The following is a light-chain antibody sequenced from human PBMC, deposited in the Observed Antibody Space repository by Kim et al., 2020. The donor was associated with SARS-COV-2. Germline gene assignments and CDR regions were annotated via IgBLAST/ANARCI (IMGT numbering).Light chain of an antibody. J-gene: IGLJ3*02. Sequence: GQRVTISCSGGGSNVGRNYVYWFQHLPGTAPKLLIERNDQRPSGVPARFSGSKSGTSAPLAISGLQPEDDADYYCEAWDDSLNGPVFGGGTKLTVL. CDR1: GSNVGRNY. V-gene: IGLV1-44*01. CDR3: EAWDDSLNGPV. CDR2: RND.